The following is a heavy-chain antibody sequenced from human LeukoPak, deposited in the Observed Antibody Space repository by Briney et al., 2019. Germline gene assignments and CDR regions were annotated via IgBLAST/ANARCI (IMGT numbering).Heavy chain of an antibody. CDR3: AQGKTWDF. CDR1: GFTFSSYA. J-gene: IGHJ4*02. CDR2: ISDTGGTT. V-gene: IGHV3-23*01. Sequence: GGSLRLSCAASGFTFSSYAMSWVRQAPGKGVEWVSAISDTGGTTYYADSVKGRFTISRDNSNTTLYLQMNSLRAEDTAVYSCAQGKTWDFWGRGTLVTVSS.